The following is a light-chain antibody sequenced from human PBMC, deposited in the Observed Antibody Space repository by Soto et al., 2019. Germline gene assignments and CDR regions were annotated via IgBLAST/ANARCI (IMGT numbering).Light chain of an antibody. CDR1: QGINNY. V-gene: IGKV1-27*01. Sequence: DIPMTQSPSSLSASVGDRVTITCRASQGINNYVAWYQQKPGKPPKLLIYAASTLQSGVPSRFSGSRSGTDFTLNINSLEAEDVATYSCQKYSSVDGFGAATKVDTK. CDR3: QKYSSVDG. J-gene: IGKJ3*01. CDR2: AAS.